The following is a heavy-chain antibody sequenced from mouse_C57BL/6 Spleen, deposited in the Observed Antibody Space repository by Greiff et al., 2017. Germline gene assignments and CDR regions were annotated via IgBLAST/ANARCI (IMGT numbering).Heavy chain of an antibody. CDR3: AREGYDAYYYAMDY. CDR1: GYSITSGYY. J-gene: IGHJ4*01. Sequence: EVKLMESGPGLVKPSQSLSLTCSVTGYSITSGYYWNWIRQYPGNKLEWMGYISDDGSNNYNPSLKNRISITRDTSKNQFFLKLNSVTTEDTATYYCAREGYDAYYYAMDYWGQGTSVTVSS. D-gene: IGHD2-2*01. V-gene: IGHV3-6*01. CDR2: ISDDGSN.